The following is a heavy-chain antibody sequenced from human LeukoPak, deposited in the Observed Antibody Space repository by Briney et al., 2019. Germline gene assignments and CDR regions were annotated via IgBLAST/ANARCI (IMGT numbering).Heavy chain of an antibody. CDR3: AKDGIVVVPAAGYYFDY. CDR1: GFTFSSYA. Sequence: PGGSLRLSRAASGFTFSSYAMHWVRQAPGKGLEWVAVISYDGSNKYYADSVKGRFTISRDNSKNTLYLQMNSLRAEDTAVYYCAKDGIVVVPAAGYYFDYWGQGALVTVSS. J-gene: IGHJ4*02. V-gene: IGHV3-30-3*01. CDR2: ISYDGSNK. D-gene: IGHD2-2*01.